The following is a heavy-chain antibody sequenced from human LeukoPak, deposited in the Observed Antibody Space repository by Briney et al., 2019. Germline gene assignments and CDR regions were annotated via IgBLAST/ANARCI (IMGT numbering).Heavy chain of an antibody. D-gene: IGHD3-16*01. J-gene: IGHJ4*02. Sequence: ASVKVSCKASGYTFTGYYMHWVRQAPGQGLEWMGWINPNSGGTNYAQKFQGRVTMTRDTSISTAYMELSRLRSDDTAGYYCARGIMITFGGAIWGQGTLVTVSS. CDR2: INPNSGGT. CDR3: ARGIMITFGGAI. CDR1: GYTFTGYY. V-gene: IGHV1-2*02.